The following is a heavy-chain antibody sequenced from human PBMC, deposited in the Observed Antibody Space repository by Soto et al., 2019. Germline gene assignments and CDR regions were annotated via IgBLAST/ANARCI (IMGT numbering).Heavy chain of an antibody. Sequence: GGSLRLSCAASGFSFSGYAMSWVRQAPGKGLEWVSDISISGGSTSYADYVKGRFTISRDNSGNTLDLQMNSLRAEDTAVYYCAKKGGGTYSSQYFHYWGQGTRVTVSS. J-gene: IGHJ4*02. CDR1: GFSFSGYA. CDR2: ISISGGST. CDR3: AKKGGGTYSSQYFHY. D-gene: IGHD1-26*01. V-gene: IGHV3-23*01.